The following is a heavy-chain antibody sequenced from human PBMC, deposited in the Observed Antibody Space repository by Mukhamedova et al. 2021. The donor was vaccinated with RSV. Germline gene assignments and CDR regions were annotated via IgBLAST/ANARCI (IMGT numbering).Heavy chain of an antibody. CDR3: ANVPFCTSATCYGPDGFNI. J-gene: IGHJ3*02. D-gene: IGHD2-2*01. CDR2: ISGSGENT. V-gene: IGHV3-23*01. Sequence: SGISGSGENTFYADSVKGRLTISRDNSRHIVFLQMNSLRGEDTAVYYCANVPFCTSATCYGPDGFNIWGQGTMV.